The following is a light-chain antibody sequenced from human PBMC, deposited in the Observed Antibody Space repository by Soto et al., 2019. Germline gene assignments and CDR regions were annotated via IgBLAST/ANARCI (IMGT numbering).Light chain of an antibody. J-gene: IGKJ5*01. V-gene: IGKV1-39*01. CDR3: QQGYSTPIT. CDR2: AAS. Sequence: DIQMTQSASSLSASLGDRVTITCRASQSISSYLNWFQQKKGKAPKLLIYAASSLQSGVPSRFSGSGSGTDFNLTVSSLQTEDFVTYYCQQGYSTPITFGQGTRLEIK. CDR1: QSISSY.